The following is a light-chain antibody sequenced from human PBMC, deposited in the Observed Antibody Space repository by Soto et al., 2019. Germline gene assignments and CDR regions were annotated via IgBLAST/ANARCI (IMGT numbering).Light chain of an antibody. CDR3: QQYYYWSGT. J-gene: IGKJ3*01. CDR1: QSVSSN. CDR2: GAS. V-gene: IGKV3-15*01. Sequence: IVMTQSPATLSVSPGERATLSCRASQSVSSNLAWYQQKPGQAPRLLIYGASTRATGIPARFSGSGSGTDFTLTISSLQSEDFVVYYCQQYYYWSGTFGPGTKVDIK.